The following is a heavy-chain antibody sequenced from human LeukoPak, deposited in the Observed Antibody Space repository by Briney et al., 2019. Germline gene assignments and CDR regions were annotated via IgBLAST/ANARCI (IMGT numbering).Heavy chain of an antibody. J-gene: IGHJ4*02. Sequence: ASVKVSCKASGYTFIVYYIHWVRQAPEQGLEWMGRINPNTGGTIYAQKFQGRVTMTRDTSITTAHMELSGLRSDDTAMYFCAREGDSRVDYWGQGTLVTVSS. CDR2: INPNTGGT. D-gene: IGHD3-22*01. CDR3: AREGDSRVDY. CDR1: GYTFIVYY. V-gene: IGHV1-2*06.